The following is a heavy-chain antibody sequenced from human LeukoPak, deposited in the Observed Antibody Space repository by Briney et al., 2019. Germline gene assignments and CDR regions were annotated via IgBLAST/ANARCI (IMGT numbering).Heavy chain of an antibody. Sequence: PSETLSLTCAVYGGSFSGYYWSWIRQPPGKGLEWIGETNHSGSTNYNPSLKSRVTISVDTSKNQFSLKLSSVTAADTAVYYCARVVPLSTNPLQPHNWFDPWGQGTLVTVSS. CDR2: TNHSGST. V-gene: IGHV4-34*01. CDR3: ARVVPLSTNPLQPHNWFDP. CDR1: GGSFSGYY. D-gene: IGHD2/OR15-2a*01. J-gene: IGHJ5*02.